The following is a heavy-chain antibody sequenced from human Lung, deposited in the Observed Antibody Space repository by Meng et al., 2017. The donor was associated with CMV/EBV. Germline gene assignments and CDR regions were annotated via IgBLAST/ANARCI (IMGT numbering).Heavy chain of an antibody. CDR3: ATDPDGDYDFDY. V-gene: IGHV3-48*04. CDR2: INSESTNI. Sequence: SCVASGFTFRTYGMNWVRQAPGKGLEWVSHINSESTNIGYADSVKGRITISRDIAGNSLYLQMNSLRAEDTAVYYCATDPDGDYDFDYWGQGTLVT. D-gene: IGHD4-17*01. CDR1: GFTFRTYG. J-gene: IGHJ4*02.